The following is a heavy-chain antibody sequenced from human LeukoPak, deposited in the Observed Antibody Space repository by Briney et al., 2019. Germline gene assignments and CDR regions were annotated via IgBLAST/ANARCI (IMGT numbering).Heavy chain of an antibody. D-gene: IGHD2-21*02. CDR2: INPNSGGT. V-gene: IGHV1-2*02. J-gene: IGHJ4*02. CDR1: GYTFTGHY. Sequence: ASVKVSCKASGYTFTGHYMHWVRQAPGQGLEWMGWINPNSGGTNYAQKFQGRVTMTRDTSISTAYMELSRLRSDDTAVYYCARAEVVTAINFDYWGQGTLVTVSS. CDR3: ARAEVVTAINFDY.